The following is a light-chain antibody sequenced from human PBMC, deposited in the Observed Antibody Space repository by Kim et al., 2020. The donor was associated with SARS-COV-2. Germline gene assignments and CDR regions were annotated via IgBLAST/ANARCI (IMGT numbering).Light chain of an antibody. Sequence: EVVMTQSPATLSLSPGERATLSCRASQSVNTNLAWYQQQPGQAPRLLIYGASTRATDIPARFSGSGSGTEFTIIISSLQSEDIAVYYCQQYDNWPPYTFGQGTKLEI. V-gene: IGKV3-15*01. CDR1: QSVNTN. J-gene: IGKJ2*01. CDR3: QQYDNWPPYT. CDR2: GAS.